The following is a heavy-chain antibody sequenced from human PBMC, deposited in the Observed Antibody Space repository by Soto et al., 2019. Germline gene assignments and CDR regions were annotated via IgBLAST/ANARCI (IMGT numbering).Heavy chain of an antibody. CDR1: GFTFSSYA. J-gene: IGHJ4*02. D-gene: IGHD3-9*01. V-gene: IGHV3-23*01. Sequence: GGSLRLSCAASGFTFSSYAMSWVRQAPGKVLEWVSAISGSGGSKYYADSVKGRFTIFRNNSKNTLKQKMTNQRAEDTAVYYGAKNLASTKRNIDWLLYFDFWGQGTLVTVSS. CDR3: AKNLASTKRNIDWLLYFDF. CDR2: ISGSGGSK.